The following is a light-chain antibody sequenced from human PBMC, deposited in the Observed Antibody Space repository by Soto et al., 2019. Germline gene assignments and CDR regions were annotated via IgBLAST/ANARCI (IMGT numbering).Light chain of an antibody. CDR1: QNISSY. V-gene: IGKV1-9*01. CDR2: AAS. J-gene: IGKJ4*01. CDR3: QQPCIYPST. Sequence: IQMTQSPSSLSASVGDRVTITCRASQNISSYLVCYQQKPGEAPNLLIYAASTLQSGVPSSFSGCGSGTDFTLTITSLQAEDFATYYCQQPCIYPSTFGGGTKVDI.